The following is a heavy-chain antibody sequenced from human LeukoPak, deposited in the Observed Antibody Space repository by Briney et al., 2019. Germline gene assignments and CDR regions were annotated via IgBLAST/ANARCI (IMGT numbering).Heavy chain of an antibody. CDR3: ARGEKYYYMDV. V-gene: IGHV4-38-2*02. CDR2: IYHSGST. Sequence: SETLSLTCTVSGYSISSGYYWGWIRQPPGKGLEWIGSIYHSGSTYYNPSLKSRVTISVDTSKNQFSLKLSSVTAADTAVYYCARGEKYYYMDVWGKGTTVTVSS. CDR1: GYSISSGYY. J-gene: IGHJ6*03.